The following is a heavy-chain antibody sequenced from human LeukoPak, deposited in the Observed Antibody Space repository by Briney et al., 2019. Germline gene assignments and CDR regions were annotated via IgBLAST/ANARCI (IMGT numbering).Heavy chain of an antibody. D-gene: IGHD3-22*01. CDR1: GGSILSSSYY. V-gene: IGHV4-39*07. Sequence: SETLSLTCTVSGGSILSSSYYWGWIRQPPGKGLEWIGSIYYSGSTHYNPSLKSRVTISVDTSKNQFSLKLSSVTAADTAVYYCARDQYKYDGNYRYYQHMDVWGKGTTVTISS. J-gene: IGHJ6*03. CDR3: ARDQYKYDGNYRYYQHMDV. CDR2: IYYSGST.